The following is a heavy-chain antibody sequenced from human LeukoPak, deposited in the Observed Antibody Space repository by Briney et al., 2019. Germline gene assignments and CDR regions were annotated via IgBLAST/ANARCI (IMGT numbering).Heavy chain of an antibody. Sequence: ASVKVSCKVSGYTLTELSMHWVRQAPGKGLEWMGGFDPEDGETIYAQKFQGRVTITADESTSTAYMELSSLRSEDTAVYYCARGQVSSSSPPGYYYGMDVWGQGTTVTVSS. CDR2: FDPEDGET. J-gene: IGHJ6*02. D-gene: IGHD6-6*01. V-gene: IGHV1-24*01. CDR3: ARGQVSSSSPPGYYYGMDV. CDR1: GYTLTELS.